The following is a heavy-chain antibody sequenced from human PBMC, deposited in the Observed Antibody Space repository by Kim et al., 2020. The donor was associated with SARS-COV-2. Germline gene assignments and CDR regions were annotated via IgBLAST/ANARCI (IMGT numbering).Heavy chain of an antibody. V-gene: IGHV3-21*01. D-gene: IGHD3-9*01. J-gene: IGHJ5*02. CDR2: ISSSSSYI. CDR3: ARGVSLRITIFWSSEISNWFDP. CDR1: GFTFSSYS. Sequence: GGSLRLSCAASGFTFSSYSMNWVRQAPGKGLEWVSSISSSSSYIYYADSVKGRFTISRDNAKNSLYLQMNSLRAEDTAVYYCARGVSLRITIFWSSEISNWFDPWGKGTLVTVSS.